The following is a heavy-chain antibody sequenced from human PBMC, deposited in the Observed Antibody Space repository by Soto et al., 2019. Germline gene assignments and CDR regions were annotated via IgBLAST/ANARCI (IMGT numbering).Heavy chain of an antibody. CDR2: IYPGDSDT. Sequence: GEYLKISCKASGYSFTSYWIAWVRQMPGKGLEWMGIIYPGDSDTRYSPSFQGQVTISADRSISTAYLHWSSLKASDTAMYYCAREAGYCSSPICQGIDYWGQGTLVTVSS. V-gene: IGHV5-51*01. CDR1: GYSFTSYW. J-gene: IGHJ4*02. D-gene: IGHD2-2*01. CDR3: AREAGYCSSPICQGIDY.